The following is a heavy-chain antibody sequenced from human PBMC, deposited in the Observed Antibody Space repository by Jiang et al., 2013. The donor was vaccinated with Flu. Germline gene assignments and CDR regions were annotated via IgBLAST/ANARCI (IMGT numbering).Heavy chain of an antibody. J-gene: IGHJ3*02. CDR1: DGSLSGYY. CDR3: AREIAAARGAFDI. V-gene: IGHV4-34*01. Sequence: LKPSETLSLTCSVYDGSLSGYYWSWVRQASGKGLEWFGEISHRGGTNYNPSLKSRVTISVDTSKNQFSLKLNSVTAADTAVYYCAREIAAARGAFDIWGQGTMVTVSS. CDR2: ISHRGGT. D-gene: IGHD6-13*01.